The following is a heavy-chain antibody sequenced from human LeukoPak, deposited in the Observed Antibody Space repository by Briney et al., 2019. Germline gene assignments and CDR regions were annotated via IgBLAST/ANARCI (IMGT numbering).Heavy chain of an antibody. J-gene: IGHJ6*03. V-gene: IGHV3-30*02. Sequence: PGGSPRLSCVASGLTFISYDMHWGRQAPGKGLEWVAFIRYDGSNKYYADSVKGRFTISIDKSKNTLHLQMNSVRAEDTALYYCAKGPGWLNYYYMDVWGKGTTVTVSS. D-gene: IGHD6-19*01. CDR3: AKGPGWLNYYYMDV. CDR2: IRYDGSNK. CDR1: GLTFISYD.